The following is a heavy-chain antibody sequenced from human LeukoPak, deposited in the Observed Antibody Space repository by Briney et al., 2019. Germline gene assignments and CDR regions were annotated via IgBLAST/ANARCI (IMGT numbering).Heavy chain of an antibody. CDR2: IYSGGST. V-gene: IGHV3-53*01. Sequence: GGSLRLSCAASGFTFSTYGMSWVRQAPGKGLEWVSVIYSGGSTYYADSVKGRFTISRDNSKNTLYLQMNSLRAEDTAVYYCAREKETLLSITMVRGLIRRHYYMDVWGKGTTVTISS. CDR1: GFTFSTYG. CDR3: AREKETLLSITMVRGLIRRHYYMDV. J-gene: IGHJ6*03. D-gene: IGHD3-10*01.